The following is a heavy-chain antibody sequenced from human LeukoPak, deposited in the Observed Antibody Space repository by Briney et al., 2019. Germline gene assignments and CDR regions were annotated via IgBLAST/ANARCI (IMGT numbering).Heavy chain of an antibody. J-gene: IGHJ3*02. V-gene: IGHV1-2*04. CDR1: GYTFTGPY. Sequence: ASVKVSCKASGYTFTGPYMHWVRQAPGQELEWMGWINPNSGGTNYAQKFQSWVTMTRDTSISTAYMELSRLRSDDTAVYYCAREREGGYDTGRAFDIWGQGTMVTVSS. CDR3: AREREGGYDTGRAFDI. D-gene: IGHD5-12*01. CDR2: INPNSGGT.